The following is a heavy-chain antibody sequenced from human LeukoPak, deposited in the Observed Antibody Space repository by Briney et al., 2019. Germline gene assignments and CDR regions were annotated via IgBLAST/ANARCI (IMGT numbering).Heavy chain of an antibody. Sequence: GASVKVSCKASGYTFTNFEINWVRQVAGQGLEWMGWMRPNSGETVNVQKIQGRVTMTRDISTSTAYMELTGLRSDDTAVYFCARGYCSGGGCYTAEYLPHWGQGTLVTVSS. J-gene: IGHJ1*01. D-gene: IGHD2-15*01. CDR3: ARGYCSGGGCYTAEYLPH. CDR2: MRPNSGET. V-gene: IGHV1-8*02. CDR1: GYTFTNFE.